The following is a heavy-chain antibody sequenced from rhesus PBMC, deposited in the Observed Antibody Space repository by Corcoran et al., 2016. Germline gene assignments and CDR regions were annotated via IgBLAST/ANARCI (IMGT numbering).Heavy chain of an antibody. CDR2: INSGGGST. CDR3: AKEISSSYDY. D-gene: IGHD6-43*01. Sequence: EVQLVETGGGLVQHGGSLRVSWAASGFTCSSSAMQLVRPAQGKGLEWISAINSGGGSTYYADSVKGRFTIARDNSKNTLSLQMNSLRAEDTAVYYCAKEISSSYDYWGQGVLVTVSS. CDR1: GFTCSSSA. V-gene: IGHV3-103*01. J-gene: IGHJ4*01.